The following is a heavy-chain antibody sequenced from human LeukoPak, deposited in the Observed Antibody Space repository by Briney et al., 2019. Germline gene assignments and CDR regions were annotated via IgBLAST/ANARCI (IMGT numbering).Heavy chain of an antibody. D-gene: IGHD6-6*01. CDR3: AGGGEAARSLAY. V-gene: IGHV3-66*02. J-gene: IGHJ4*02. Sequence: GGALRLSCAASGVTSNYMTWVRQAPGKGLEWVSVIYNGGTTYYADSVKGRFTISRDNSKSTLFVYLQMNSLRTDDTALYYCAGGGEAARSLAYWGQGALVTVSS. CDR1: GVTSNY. CDR2: IYNGGTT.